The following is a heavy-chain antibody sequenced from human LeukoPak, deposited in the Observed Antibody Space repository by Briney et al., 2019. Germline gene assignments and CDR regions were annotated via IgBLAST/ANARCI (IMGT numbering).Heavy chain of an antibody. CDR2: IKEDGSEK. J-gene: IGHJ6*02. V-gene: IGHV3-7*01. CDR1: GFTFSSYW. CDR3: ARGRNLAV. Sequence: GGSLRLSCAASGFTFSSYWMSWVRQAPGKGLEWVANIKEDGSEKYYVDSVKSRFTISRDNAKKSLFLQMNSLRVEDTAVYYCARGRNLAVWGQGTTVTVSS.